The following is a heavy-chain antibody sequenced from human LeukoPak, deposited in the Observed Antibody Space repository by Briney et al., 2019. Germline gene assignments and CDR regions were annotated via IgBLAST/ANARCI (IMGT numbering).Heavy chain of an antibody. D-gene: IGHD6-6*01. Sequence: ASVKVSCKASGGTFSSYAISRVRQAPGQGLEWMGRIIPILGIANYAQKLQGRVTITADKSTSTAYMEPSSLRSEDTAVYYCARKGRQLVLHYWGQGTLVTVSS. CDR3: ARKGRQLVLHY. V-gene: IGHV1-69*04. J-gene: IGHJ4*02. CDR2: IIPILGIA. CDR1: GGTFSSYA.